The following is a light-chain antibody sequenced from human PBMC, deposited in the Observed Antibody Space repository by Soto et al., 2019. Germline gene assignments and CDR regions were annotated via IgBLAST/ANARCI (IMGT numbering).Light chain of an antibody. Sequence: EIVLTQSPATLSSFPGDRVTLSCRASQYINTRLAWYQHRPGRAPRLPIYQTSFRAAGNPARFSASGTGTVFHLRISDCAPEDLAVFYVLPGQSWPRGVGQGT. CDR2: QTS. CDR1: QYINTR. J-gene: IGKJ1*01. CDR3: LPGQSWPRG. V-gene: IGKV3D-11*01.